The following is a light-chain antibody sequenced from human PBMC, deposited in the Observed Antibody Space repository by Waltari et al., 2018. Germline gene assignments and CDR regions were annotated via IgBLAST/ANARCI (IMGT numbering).Light chain of an antibody. Sequence: QSALTQPASVSGSPGQSITISCTGTSSDVGSYNLASWYQHHPGKAPKVMIYEGSERPSGVSNRFSGSKSGNTASLTISGLQAEDEADYYCCSYAGSSPSVVFGGGTKLTVL. CDR3: CSYAGSSPSVV. CDR1: SSDVGSYNL. CDR2: EGS. J-gene: IGLJ2*01. V-gene: IGLV2-23*01.